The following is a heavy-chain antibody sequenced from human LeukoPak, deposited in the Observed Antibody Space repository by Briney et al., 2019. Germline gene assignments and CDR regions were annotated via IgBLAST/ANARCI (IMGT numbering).Heavy chain of an antibody. Sequence: GASLQISCKGSGYIFTNYWIGWVRQMPGKGLEWMGIIYPRDSDTRYSPSFQGQVTVSADKSISTAYLQWSSLEASDTAMYYCARRQYSGYDFDFWGQGTLVTVPS. CDR3: ARRQYSGYDFDF. J-gene: IGHJ4*02. CDR1: GYIFTNYW. V-gene: IGHV5-51*01. D-gene: IGHD5-12*01. CDR2: IYPRDSDT.